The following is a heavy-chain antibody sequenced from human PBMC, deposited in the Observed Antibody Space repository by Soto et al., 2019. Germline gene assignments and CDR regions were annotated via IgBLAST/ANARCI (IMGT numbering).Heavy chain of an antibody. D-gene: IGHD6-19*01. CDR2: IYLSGNT. J-gene: IGHJ1*01. CDR1: GGSISSHY. CDR3: AKELKPYNRGWYFTLS. Sequence: QVQLQESGPGLVKPSETLSLTCTVSGGSISSHYWSWIRQPAGKGLEWIGRIYLSGNTKINPSLKKRVTMSVDASKNQFSLKLKSVAAADTAVYYCAKELKPYNRGWYFTLSGGQGTLVTVSS. V-gene: IGHV4-4*07.